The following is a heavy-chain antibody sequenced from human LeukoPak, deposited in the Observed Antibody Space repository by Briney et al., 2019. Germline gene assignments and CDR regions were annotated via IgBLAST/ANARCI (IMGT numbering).Heavy chain of an antibody. Sequence: SETLSLTCTVSGGSISSYYWSWIRQPPGKGLEWIGYIYYSGSTNYNPSLKSRVTISVDTSKNQFSLELSSVTAADTAVYYCARVAYDILTGYQFDYWGQGTLVTVSS. CDR2: IYYSGST. CDR1: GGSISSYY. J-gene: IGHJ4*02. CDR3: ARVAYDILTGYQFDY. V-gene: IGHV4-59*01. D-gene: IGHD3-9*01.